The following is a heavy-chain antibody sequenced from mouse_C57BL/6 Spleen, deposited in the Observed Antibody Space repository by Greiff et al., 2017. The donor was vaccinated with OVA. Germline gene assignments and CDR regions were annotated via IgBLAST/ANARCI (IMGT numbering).Heavy chain of an antibody. CDR3: ARELSLPMDY. D-gene: IGHD1-1*02. Sequence: LLESGAELARPGASVKLSCKASGYTFTSYGISWVKQRTGQGLEWIGEIYPRSGNTYYNEKFKGKATLTADKSSSTAYMELRSLTSEDSAVYFCARELSLPMDYWGQGTSVTVSS. V-gene: IGHV1-81*01. J-gene: IGHJ4*01. CDR2: IYPRSGNT. CDR1: GYTFTSYG.